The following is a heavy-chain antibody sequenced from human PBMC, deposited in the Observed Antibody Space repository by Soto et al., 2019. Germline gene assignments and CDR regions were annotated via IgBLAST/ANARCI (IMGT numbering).Heavy chain of an antibody. Sequence: SDTLSLTCTVSGGSIIRTNWWTWVRQPPGKGLEWMGEIHHTGRTNYNPSLRSRVTLSVDKSKNQFSLTLNSVTAADTAVYYCATFFDYWGQGILVTVSS. CDR2: IHHTGRT. J-gene: IGHJ4*02. CDR1: GGSIIRTNW. CDR3: ATFFDY. V-gene: IGHV4-4*02.